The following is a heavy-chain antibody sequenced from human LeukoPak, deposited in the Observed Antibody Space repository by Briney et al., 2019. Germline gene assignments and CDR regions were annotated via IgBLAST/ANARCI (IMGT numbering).Heavy chain of an antibody. CDR3: TRPEKEQLDFDH. V-gene: IGHV1-3*01. CDR1: GYTFTRYS. D-gene: IGHD6-13*01. Sequence: ASVTVSCKASGYTFTRYSMHWVRQAPGQRLEWMGWINAGDGDTKYAQKLQGRVTFTRDTSANTVYMQLSSLRSEDTAVYYCTRPEKEQLDFDHWGQGTLVTVSS. CDR2: INAGDGDT. J-gene: IGHJ4*02.